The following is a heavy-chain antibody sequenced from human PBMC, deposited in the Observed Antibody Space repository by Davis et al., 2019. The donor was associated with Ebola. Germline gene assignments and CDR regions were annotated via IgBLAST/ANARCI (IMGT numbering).Heavy chain of an antibody. CDR3: ARDNVRWSSHEPFDY. J-gene: IGHJ4*02. D-gene: IGHD1-26*01. Sequence: PGGSLRLSCAASGFTFSSYSMNWVRQAPGKGLEWVSYISSSNSTIYYADSVKGRFTISRDNAKNSLYLQMNSLRDEDTAVYYCARDNVRWSSHEPFDYWGQGTLVTVSS. CDR2: ISSSNSTI. CDR1: GFTFSSYS. V-gene: IGHV3-48*02.